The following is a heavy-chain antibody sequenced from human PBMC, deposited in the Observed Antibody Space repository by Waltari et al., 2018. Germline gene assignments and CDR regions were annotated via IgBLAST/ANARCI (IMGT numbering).Heavy chain of an antibody. CDR1: GGSISSYY. J-gene: IGHJ4*02. D-gene: IGHD3-22*01. CDR2: IYYSGST. CDR3: AREGYDSSGYYIPGGY. V-gene: IGHV4-59*01. Sequence: QVQLQESGPGLVKPSETLSLTCTVSGGSISSYYWSWIRQPPGKGLEWIGYIYYSGSTNYNPALKSRVTISVDTSKNQFSLKLSSVTAADTAVYYCAREGYDSSGYYIPGGYWGQGTLVTVSS.